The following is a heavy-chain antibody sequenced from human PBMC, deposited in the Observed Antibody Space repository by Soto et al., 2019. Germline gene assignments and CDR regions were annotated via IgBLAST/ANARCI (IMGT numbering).Heavy chain of an antibody. J-gene: IGHJ4*02. D-gene: IGHD3-22*01. CDR2: IRSKAYGGTT. CDR1: GFTFGDYA. Sequence: GGSLRLSCTASGFTFGDYAMSWVRQAPGKGLEWVGFIRSKAYGGTTEYAASVKGRFTISRDDSKSIAYLQMNSLKTEDTAVYYCTRDRHYYDSSGYLFYWGQGTLVTVSS. CDR3: TRDRHYYDSSGYLFY. V-gene: IGHV3-49*04.